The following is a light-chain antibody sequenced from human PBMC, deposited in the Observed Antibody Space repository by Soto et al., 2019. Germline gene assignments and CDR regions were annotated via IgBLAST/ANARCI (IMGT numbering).Light chain of an antibody. CDR3: TSYTSSSTHV. V-gene: IGLV2-14*01. Sequence: QSVLTQPASVSGSPGQSITISCTGTSSDIGGYGYVSWYQHHPGKAPKFIIYGVTNRPSGVSHRFSGSKSANTASLTISGLQAEDEADYYCTSYTSSSTHVFGTGTKVTVL. CDR2: GVT. CDR1: SSDIGGYGY. J-gene: IGLJ1*01.